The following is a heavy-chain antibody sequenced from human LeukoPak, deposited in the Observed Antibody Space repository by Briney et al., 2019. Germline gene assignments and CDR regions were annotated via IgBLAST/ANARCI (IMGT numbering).Heavy chain of an antibody. CDR2: IYYTGST. CDR3: ARHHYYAGATFDI. V-gene: IGHV4-59*08. J-gene: IGHJ3*02. D-gene: IGHD3-10*01. CDR1: GGSLSNYY. Sequence: PSETLTLTCAVSGGSLSNYYWSWIRQPPGKGLEWIGDIYYTGSTNYNPPLKSRVTISADTSKKQFSLNLYSVTAADTAVYYCARHHYYAGATFDIWGQGTMVTVSS.